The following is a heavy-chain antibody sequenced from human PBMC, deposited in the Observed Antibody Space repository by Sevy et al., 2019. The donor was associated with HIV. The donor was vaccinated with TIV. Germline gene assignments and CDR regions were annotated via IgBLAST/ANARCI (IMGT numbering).Heavy chain of an antibody. D-gene: IGHD4-17*01. CDR2: IYTSGST. CDR3: ARGNGDYSVDY. Sequence: SETLSLTCTVSGGSISSGSYYWSWIRQPAGKGLEWIGRIYTSGSTNYNPSLKSRVTISVDTSKNQFSLKLCSVTAADTAVYYCARGNGDYSVDYWGQGTLVTVSS. J-gene: IGHJ4*02. V-gene: IGHV4-61*02. CDR1: GGSISSGSYY.